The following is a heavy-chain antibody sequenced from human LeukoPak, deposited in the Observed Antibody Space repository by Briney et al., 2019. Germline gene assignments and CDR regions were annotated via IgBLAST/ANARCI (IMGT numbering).Heavy chain of an antibody. V-gene: IGHV3-23*01. J-gene: IGHJ4*02. D-gene: IGHD3-10*01. CDR3: AEGALSSYFDF. Sequence: PGGSLRLSCAASGFAVSSNYMSWVRQAPGKGLEWVSAISDGGSRTYYADSVKGRFTISRDNSNNTLYLQMNSLRAEDTAVYYCAEGALSSYFDFLGLGTVVTVSS. CDR2: ISDGGSRT. CDR1: GFAVSSNY.